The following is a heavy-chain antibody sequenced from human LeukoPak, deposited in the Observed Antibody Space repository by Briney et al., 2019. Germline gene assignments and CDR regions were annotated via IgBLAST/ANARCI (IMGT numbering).Heavy chain of an antibody. V-gene: IGHV3-23*01. CDR2: ISGSGGST. D-gene: IGHD6-13*01. Sequence: PEGSLRLSCAASGFTFSSYSMNWVRQAPGKGLEWVSVISGSGGSTYYADSVKGRFTISRDNSKNTLYLQMNSLRAEDTAVYYCAKGLHWYSSSSNAFDIWGQGTMVTVSS. CDR3: AKGLHWYSSSSNAFDI. CDR1: GFTFSSYS. J-gene: IGHJ3*02.